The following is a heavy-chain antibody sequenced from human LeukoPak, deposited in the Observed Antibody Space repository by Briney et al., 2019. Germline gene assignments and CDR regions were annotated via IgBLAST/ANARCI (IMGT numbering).Heavy chain of an antibody. CDR3: ARGGGLDV. V-gene: IGHV3-23*01. CDR1: GFTFSDHY. D-gene: IGHD3-16*01. CDR2: ITGSGGST. Sequence: GGSLRLSCVVSGFTFSDHYMEWVRQAPGKGLEWVSAITGSGGSTYYADSVKGRFTFSRDNSKNTLYLQMSNLRAEDTAVYFCARGGGLDVWGQGATVTVSS. J-gene: IGHJ6*02.